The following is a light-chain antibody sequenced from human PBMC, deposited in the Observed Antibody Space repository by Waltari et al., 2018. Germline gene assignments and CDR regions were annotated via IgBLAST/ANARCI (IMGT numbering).Light chain of an antibody. Sequence: EVVLTQSPDTLSLSPGERATISCRASQSLTKRYLAWYQQKPGRAPRLLIYGASSRAAGIPDRFSGSGSGTDFTLTISRLEPEDFAVYYCQQYGSSVLYTFGQGTKLEIK. V-gene: IGKV3-20*01. J-gene: IGKJ2*01. CDR1: QSLTKRY. CDR2: GAS. CDR3: QQYGSSVLYT.